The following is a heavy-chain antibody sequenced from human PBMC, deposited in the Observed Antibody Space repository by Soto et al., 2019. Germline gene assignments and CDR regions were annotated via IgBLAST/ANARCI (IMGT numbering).Heavy chain of an antibody. V-gene: IGHV3-23*01. CDR2: ISGTGGST. Sequence: AQLLESGGGLVQPGGSLRLSCAASGFTFSSYAMSWVRQAPGKGLEWVSGISGTGGSTYYADSVKGRFTISRDNSKNTLYLQMSSLRAGDTALYYCAKDRSIFNSDGGGFDNWGQGTLVTVPS. D-gene: IGHD6-6*01. CDR3: AKDRSIFNSDGGGFDN. J-gene: IGHJ4*02. CDR1: GFTFSSYA.